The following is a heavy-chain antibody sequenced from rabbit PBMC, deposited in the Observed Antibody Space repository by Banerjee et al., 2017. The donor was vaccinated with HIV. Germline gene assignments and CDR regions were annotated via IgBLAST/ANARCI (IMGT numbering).Heavy chain of an antibody. V-gene: IGHV1S43*01. J-gene: IGHJ4*01. CDR3: ARESTIVVAGVMMDYFDL. D-gene: IGHD4-1*01. CDR1: GIDFSSYYY. Sequence: QQQLEESGGGLVKPGGTLTLTCKASGIDFSSYYYMCWVRQAPGKGLELIACIYTSSGSTWYASWVNGRFTIARSTSLNTVTLQMTSLTAADTATYFCARESTIVVAGVMMDYFDLWGPGTLVTVS. CDR2: IYTSSGST.